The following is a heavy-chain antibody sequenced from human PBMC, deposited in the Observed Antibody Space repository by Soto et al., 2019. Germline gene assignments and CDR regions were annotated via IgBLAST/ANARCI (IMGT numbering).Heavy chain of an antibody. D-gene: IGHD2-2*01. V-gene: IGHV3-21*01. Sequence: PGGSLRLSCAASGFTFSSYSMNWVRQAPGKGLEWVSSISSSSSYIYYADSVKGRFTISRDNAKNSLYLQMNSLRAEDTAVYYCAREESPTHCSSTSCYASYYFDYWGQGTLVTVSS. CDR3: AREESPTHCSSTSCYASYYFDY. CDR1: GFTFSSYS. J-gene: IGHJ4*02. CDR2: ISSSSSYI.